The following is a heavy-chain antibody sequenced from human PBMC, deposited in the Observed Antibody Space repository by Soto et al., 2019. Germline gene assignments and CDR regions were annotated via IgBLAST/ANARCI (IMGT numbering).Heavy chain of an antibody. J-gene: IGHJ6*02. Sequence: PGGSLRLSCAASGFTFNTYGMHWVRQAPGRGLEWVAVIWYDGSIKYYADSVKGRFTISRDNSKNTLYLQMNSLRAEDTAVYYCARIDCTGNNCRPYAYYEMDVWGQGTTVTSP. CDR1: GFTFNTYG. CDR2: IWYDGSIK. CDR3: ARIDCTGNNCRPYAYYEMDV. D-gene: IGHD2-8*02. V-gene: IGHV3-33*01.